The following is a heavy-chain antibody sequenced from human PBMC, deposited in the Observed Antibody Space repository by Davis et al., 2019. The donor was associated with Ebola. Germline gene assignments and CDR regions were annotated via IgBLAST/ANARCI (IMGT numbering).Heavy chain of an antibody. D-gene: IGHD6-13*01. CDR3: ARFNSWGYSWFDP. CDR2: IYTSGST. V-gene: IGHV4-61*09. CDR1: GDSISSGSYY. Sequence: SETLSLTCTVSGDSISSGSYYWSWIRQPAGKGLEWIGHIYTSGSTNYNPSLKSRVTISADTSKNQFFLKLSTVTAADTAVYYCARFNSWGYSWFDPWGQGTLVTVSS. J-gene: IGHJ5*02.